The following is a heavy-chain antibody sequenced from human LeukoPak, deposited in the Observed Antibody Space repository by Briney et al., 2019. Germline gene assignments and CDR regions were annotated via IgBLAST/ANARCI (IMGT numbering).Heavy chain of an antibody. CDR1: GYTFATYG. J-gene: IGHJ4*02. CDR2: VNTHNGKT. D-gene: IGHD5-12*01. CDR3: ARDFSGYDPDY. Sequence: ASVKVSGKASGYTFATYGFSWVRQAPGQGLEWMGWVNTHNGKTHYAQKIQGRVTMTTDTSTSTAYMELRSLVSDDTAVYYCARDFSGYDPDYWGQGTLVTVSS. V-gene: IGHV1-18*01.